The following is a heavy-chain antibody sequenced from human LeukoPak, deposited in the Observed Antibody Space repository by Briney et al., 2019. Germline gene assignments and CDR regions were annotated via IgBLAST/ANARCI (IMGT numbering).Heavy chain of an antibody. Sequence: PGGSLRLSCAPSGFTFSTYWMGWVRQAPGKGPEWLANINQGGSEKYYVDSVKGRFTISRDNAKNSLFLQMNSLRAEDTAVYYCARDVGDLWGQGTLVTVSS. D-gene: IGHD2-21*02. CDR1: GFTFSTYW. V-gene: IGHV3-7*01. CDR3: ARDVGDL. J-gene: IGHJ4*02. CDR2: INQGGSEK.